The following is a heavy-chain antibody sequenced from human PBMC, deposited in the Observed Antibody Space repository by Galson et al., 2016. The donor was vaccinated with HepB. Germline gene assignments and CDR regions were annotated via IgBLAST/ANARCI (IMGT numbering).Heavy chain of an antibody. V-gene: IGHV4-34*01. J-gene: IGHJ6*02. CDR3: ARDSTTSPREYYGIDV. CDR2: VNQSGGI. D-gene: IGHD2-2*01. Sequence: SETLSLTCGVYSESFSDYYWAWIRQPPGKGLEWIGEVNQSGGITYNPSLKSRITISVDTSKTQFSLKLSAVTAADTAVYYCARDSTTSPREYYGIDVWGQGTTVTVSS. CDR1: SESFSDYY.